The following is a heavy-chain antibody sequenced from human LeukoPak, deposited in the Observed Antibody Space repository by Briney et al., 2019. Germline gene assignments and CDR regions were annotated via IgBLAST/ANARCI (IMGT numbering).Heavy chain of an antibody. CDR3: AKSGYFDWLLPYYYYGMDV. J-gene: IGHJ6*02. CDR1: GFTFSSYE. D-gene: IGHD3-9*01. V-gene: IGHV3-23*01. Sequence: QPGGSLRLSCAASGFTFSSYEMNWVRQAPGKGLEWVSAISGSGGSTYYADSVKGRFTISRDNSKNTLYLQMNSLRAEDTAVYYCAKSGYFDWLLPYYYYGMDVWGQGTTVTVSS. CDR2: ISGSGGST.